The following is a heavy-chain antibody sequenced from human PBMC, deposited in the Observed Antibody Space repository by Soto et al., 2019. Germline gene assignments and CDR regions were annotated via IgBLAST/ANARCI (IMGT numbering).Heavy chain of an antibody. V-gene: IGHV4-39*01. CDR1: GRSICSSSFY. D-gene: IGHD3-10*01. J-gene: IGHJ3*02. CDR2: IYYTGST. Sequence: SVTLSLTCSLAGRSICSSSFYWTYFRYPAGKGLEWIGSIYYTGSTYDNPSLKSRVTIPVDTSKNQFYLKLSSVTAADTAVYYCASGSYYCSGGSAFDIWGKGTMVT. CDR3: ASGSYYCSGGSAFDI.